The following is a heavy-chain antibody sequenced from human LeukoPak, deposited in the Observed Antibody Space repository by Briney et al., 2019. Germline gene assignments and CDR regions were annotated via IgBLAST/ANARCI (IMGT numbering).Heavy chain of an antibody. V-gene: IGHV4-59*08. CDR2: IYYSGST. Sequence: SETLSLTCTVSGGSISSYYWNWIRQPPGKGLEWIGYIYYSGSTNYNPSLKRRVTISVDTSKNQFSLKLSSVTAADTAVYYCARQMDGYGSFDNWGQETLVTVSS. J-gene: IGHJ4*02. CDR1: GGSISSYY. D-gene: IGHD5-18*01. CDR3: ARQMDGYGSFDN.